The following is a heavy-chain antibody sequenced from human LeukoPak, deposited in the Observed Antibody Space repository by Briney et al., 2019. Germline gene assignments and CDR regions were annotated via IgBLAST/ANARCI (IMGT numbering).Heavy chain of an antibody. Sequence: ASVKVSCKASGGTFISYAISWVRQAPGQGLEWMGGIIPIFGTANYAQKFQGRVTITADESTSTAYMELSSLRSEDTAVYYCARDPTTVTNDYYYYYGMDVWGQGTTVTVSS. CDR1: GGTFISYA. CDR2: IIPIFGTA. D-gene: IGHD4-11*01. CDR3: ARDPTTVTNDYYYYYGMDV. J-gene: IGHJ6*02. V-gene: IGHV1-69*13.